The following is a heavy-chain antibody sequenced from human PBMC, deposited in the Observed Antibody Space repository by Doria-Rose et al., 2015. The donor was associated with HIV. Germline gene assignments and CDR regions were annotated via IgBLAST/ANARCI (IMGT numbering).Heavy chain of an antibody. CDR2: IFSDDER. Sequence: PGPVLVKPTETLTLTCTVSGVSLSSPGMGVSWIRQPPGKALEWLANIFSDDERSYKTFLKSRLTISRGTSKSQVVLTMTDMDPVDTATYYCARIKSSRWYHKYYFDFWGQGTLVIVSA. CDR3: ARIKSSRWYHKYYFDF. D-gene: IGHD6-13*01. V-gene: IGHV2-26*01. J-gene: IGHJ4*02. CDR1: GVSLSSPGMG.